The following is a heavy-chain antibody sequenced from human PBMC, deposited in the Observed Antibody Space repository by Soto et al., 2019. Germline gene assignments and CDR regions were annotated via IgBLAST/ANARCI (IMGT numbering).Heavy chain of an antibody. CDR2: IYYSGST. CDR1: GGSISSSSYY. J-gene: IGHJ5*02. V-gene: IGHV4-39*01. CDR3: ARHLRYCSGGSCYRYNWFDP. Sequence: QLQLQESGPGLVKPSETLSLTCTVSGGSISSSSYYWGWIRQPPGKGLEWIGSIYYSGSTYYNPSLKSRVTISVDPSKNQFSLNLSSVTAADTAVYYCARHLRYCSGGSCYRYNWFDPWGQGTLVTVSS. D-gene: IGHD2-15*01.